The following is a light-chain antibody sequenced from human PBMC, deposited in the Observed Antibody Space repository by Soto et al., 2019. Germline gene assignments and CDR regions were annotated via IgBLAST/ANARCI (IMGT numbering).Light chain of an antibody. CDR2: DAS. Sequence: EIVLTQSPATLSLSPGERATLSCRASQTISTSLAWYQQKPGQSPRLLFYDASNRPTGIPDRFSGSGSGTDFTLTISRLEPEDFAVYYCQQYGSSGTFGQGTKVDIK. CDR3: QQYGSSGT. V-gene: IGKV3-20*01. J-gene: IGKJ1*01. CDR1: QTISTS.